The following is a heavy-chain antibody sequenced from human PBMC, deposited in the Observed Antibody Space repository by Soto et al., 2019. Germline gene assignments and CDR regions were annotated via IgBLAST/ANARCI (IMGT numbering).Heavy chain of an antibody. CDR1: GGSFSGYY. CDR3: ARVQWLVREDY. J-gene: IGHJ4*02. V-gene: IGHV4-34*01. D-gene: IGHD6-19*01. Sequence: SETLSLTCAVYGGSFSGYYWIWIRQPPGKGLEWIGEINHSGSTNYNPSLKSRVTISVDTSKNQFSLKLSSVTAADTAVYYCARVQWLVREDYWGQGTLVTVSS. CDR2: INHSGST.